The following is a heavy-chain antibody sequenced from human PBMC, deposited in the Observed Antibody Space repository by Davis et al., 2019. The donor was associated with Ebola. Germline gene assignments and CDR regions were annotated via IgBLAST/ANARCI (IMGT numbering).Heavy chain of an antibody. CDR1: GGSFSGYY. CDR2: ISSSGSTI. J-gene: IGHJ6*02. V-gene: IGHV3-11*04. CDR3: AKDLTFWRGCMDV. Sequence: PSETLSLTCAVYGGSFSGYYMSWIRQAPGKGLEWVSYISSSGSTIYYADSVKGRFTISRDNAKNSLYLQMNSLRAEDTAVYYCAKDLTFWRGCMDVWGQGTTVTVSS. D-gene: IGHD3-3*01.